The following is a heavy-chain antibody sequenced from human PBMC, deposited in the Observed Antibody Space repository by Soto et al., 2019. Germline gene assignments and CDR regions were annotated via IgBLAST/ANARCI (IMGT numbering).Heavy chain of an antibody. Sequence: PSETLSLTCTVSGGSISSYYWSWIRQPPGKGLEWIGYIYYSGSTNYNPSLKSRVTISVDTSKNQFSLKLSSVTAADTAVYYCARGVNWFDPWGQGTLDTVSS. J-gene: IGHJ5*02. CDR2: IYYSGST. CDR3: ARGVNWFDP. V-gene: IGHV4-59*01. CDR1: GGSISSYY.